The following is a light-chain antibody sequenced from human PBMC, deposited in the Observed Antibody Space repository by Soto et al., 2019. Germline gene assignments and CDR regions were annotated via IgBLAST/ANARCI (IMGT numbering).Light chain of an antibody. Sequence: DIQMTQSPSSLSASVGDRVTISCRASQSISDYLNWYQKKPGKAPNLLIYAASNLHGGVPSRFSGSGSGTDFTLTIISLQPEDFSTYYCQQSFSTPPITFGQGTRLDIK. CDR1: QSISDY. V-gene: IGKV1-39*01. J-gene: IGKJ5*01. CDR2: AAS. CDR3: QQSFSTPPIT.